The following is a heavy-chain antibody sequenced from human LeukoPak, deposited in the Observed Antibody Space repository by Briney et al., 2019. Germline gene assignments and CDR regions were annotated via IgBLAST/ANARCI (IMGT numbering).Heavy chain of an antibody. CDR2: IVVGSDNT. D-gene: IGHD6-13*01. Sequence: SVKVSCKASGFTFTSSAVQWVRQARGQRLEWIGWIVVGSDNTNYAQQFQERVTITRDMSTSTAYMELTSLRSDDTAMYYCAADVPGYNSTWSLLWGQGTLVTVSS. CDR1: GFTFTSSA. V-gene: IGHV1-58*01. CDR3: AADVPGYNSTWSLL. J-gene: IGHJ4*02.